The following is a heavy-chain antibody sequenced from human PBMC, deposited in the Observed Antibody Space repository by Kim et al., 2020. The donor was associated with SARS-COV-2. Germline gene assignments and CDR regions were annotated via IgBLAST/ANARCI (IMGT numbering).Heavy chain of an antibody. CDR2: INHSGST. V-gene: IGHV4-34*01. J-gene: IGHJ5*02. CDR1: GGSFSGYY. Sequence: SETLSLTCAVYGGSFSGYYWSWIRQPPGKGLEWIGEINHSGSTNYNPSLKSRVTISVDTSKNQFSLKLSSVTAADTAVYYCARGLGTLLWFGESLTTRWFDPWGQGTLVTVSS. CDR3: ARGLGTLLWFGESLTTRWFDP. D-gene: IGHD3-10*01.